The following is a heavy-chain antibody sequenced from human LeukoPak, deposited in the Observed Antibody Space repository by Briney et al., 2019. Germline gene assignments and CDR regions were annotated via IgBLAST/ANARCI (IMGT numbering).Heavy chain of an antibody. CDR2: ISYDGSNK. D-gene: IGHD6-19*01. CDR1: GFTFSGYA. CDR3: ARDRMGSSGWYNAFDI. Sequence: GGSLRLSCAASGFTFSGYAMHWVRQAPGKGLEWVAVISYDGSNKYYADSVQGRFTISRDNSKNTLYLQMNSLRAEDTAVYYCARDRMGSSGWYNAFDIWGQGTMVTVSS. V-gene: IGHV3-30-3*01. J-gene: IGHJ3*02.